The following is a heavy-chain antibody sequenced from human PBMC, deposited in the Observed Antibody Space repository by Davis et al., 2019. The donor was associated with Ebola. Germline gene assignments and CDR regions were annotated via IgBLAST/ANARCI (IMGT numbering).Heavy chain of an antibody. J-gene: IGHJ6*02. CDR2: ISGSGGST. D-gene: IGHD3-10*01. CDR1: GFTFSSYA. Sequence: PGGSLRLSCAASGFTFSSYAMSWVRQAPGKGLEWVSAISGSGGSTYYADSVKGRFTISRDNSKNTLYLQMNSLRAEDTAVNYCARGEIIEGFGGYYYYGMDVWGQGTTVTVSS. CDR3: ARGEIIEGFGGYYYYGMDV. V-gene: IGHV3-23*01.